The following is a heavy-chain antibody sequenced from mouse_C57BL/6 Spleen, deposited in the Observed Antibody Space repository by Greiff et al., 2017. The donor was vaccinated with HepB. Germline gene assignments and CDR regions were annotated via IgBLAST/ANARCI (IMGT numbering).Heavy chain of an antibody. V-gene: IGHV1-69*01. CDR1: GYTFTSYW. J-gene: IGHJ4*01. CDR3: AKQLRLGAMDY. CDR2: IDPSDSYT. Sequence: VQLQQSGAELVMPGASVKLSCKASGYTFTSYWMHWVKQRPGQGLEWIGEIDPSDSYTNYNQKFKGKSTLTVDKSSSTAYMQLSSLTSEDSAVYYCAKQLRLGAMDYWGQGTSVTVSS. D-gene: IGHD3-2*02.